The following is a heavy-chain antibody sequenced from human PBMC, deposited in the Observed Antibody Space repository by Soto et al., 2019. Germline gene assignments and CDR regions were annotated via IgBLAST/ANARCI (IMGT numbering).Heavy chain of an antibody. V-gene: IGHV4-34*01. CDR3: ARGFLGYYDFWSGPIPNTYYFDY. CDR2: INHSGST. Sequence: SETLSLTCAVYGGSFSGYYWSWIRQPPGKGLEWIGEINHSGSTNYNPSLKGRVTISVDTSKNQFSLKLSSVTAADTAVYYCARGFLGYYDFWSGPIPNTYYFDYWGQGTLVTVSS. J-gene: IGHJ4*02. D-gene: IGHD3-3*01. CDR1: GGSFSGYY.